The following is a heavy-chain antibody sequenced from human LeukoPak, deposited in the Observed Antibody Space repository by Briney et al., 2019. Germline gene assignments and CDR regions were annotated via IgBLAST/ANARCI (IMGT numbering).Heavy chain of an antibody. CDR2: IYTSGST. CDR3: ARGASSSWYFDY. J-gene: IGHJ4*02. D-gene: IGHD6-13*01. CDR1: ARSISSYY. V-gene: IGHV4-4*07. Sequence: SDTLSLTCTLSARSISSYYWSWIPQPAGKGVEWIGRIYTSGSTQYNPSLKRRVTMSVDTSKNHFSLKLSSVSAADTAVYYCARGASSSWYFDYWGQGTLVTVSS.